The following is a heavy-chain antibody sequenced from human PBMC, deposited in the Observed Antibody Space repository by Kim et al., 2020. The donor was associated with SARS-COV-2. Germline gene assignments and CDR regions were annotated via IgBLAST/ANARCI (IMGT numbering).Heavy chain of an antibody. CDR1: GFTFSNAW. V-gene: IGHV3-15*01. J-gene: IGHJ5*02. D-gene: IGHD2-21*01. Sequence: GGSLRLSCAASGFTFSNAWMSWVRQAPGKGLEWVGRIKSKTDGGTTDYAAPVKGRFTISRDDSKNTLYLQMNSLKTEDTAVYYCTTDLYCGGDCYGKVDWFDPSGHGTLVPLSS. CDR3: TTDLYCGGDCYGKVDWFDP. CDR2: IKSKTDGGTT.